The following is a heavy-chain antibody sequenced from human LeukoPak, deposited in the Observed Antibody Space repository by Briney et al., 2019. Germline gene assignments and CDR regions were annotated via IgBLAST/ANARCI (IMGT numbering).Heavy chain of an antibody. V-gene: IGHV6-1*01. J-gene: IGHJ5*02. CDR2: TYYRSTWYN. Sequence: SQTLSPTCAISGDSVSSNSVTWNWIRQSPSRGLEWLGRTYYRSTWYNDYAVSVRGRITINPDTSKNQFSLHLNSVTPEDTAVYYCARRLTQYDCFDPWGQGILVTVSS. CDR1: GDSVSSNSVT. CDR3: ARRLTQYDCFDP. D-gene: IGHD2-2*01.